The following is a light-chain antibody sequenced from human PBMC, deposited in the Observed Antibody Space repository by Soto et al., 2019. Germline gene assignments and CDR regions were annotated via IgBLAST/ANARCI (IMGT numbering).Light chain of an antibody. V-gene: IGLV2-14*03. CDR1: SSDVGGYNF. CDR3: SSCRGITALV. J-gene: IGLJ3*02. CDR2: EVS. Sequence: QSALTQPASVSGSPGQSITISCTGTSSDVGGYNFVYWYQQRPGKAPKLMIYEVSNRPSGVSNRFSGSKSGNTASLTISGLQVEDEADYYCSSCRGITALVFGGGTKPTVL.